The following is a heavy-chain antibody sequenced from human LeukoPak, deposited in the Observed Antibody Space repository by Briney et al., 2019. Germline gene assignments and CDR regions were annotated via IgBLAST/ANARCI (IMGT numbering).Heavy chain of an antibody. V-gene: IGHV4-34*01. D-gene: IGHD5-18*01. Sequence: PSETLSLTCAVYGGSFSGYYWSWIRQPPGKGLEWIGEINHSGSTNYNPSLKSRVTISVDTSKNQFSLKLSSVTAADTAVYYRARGIYSYDAFDIWGQGTMVTVSS. CDR2: INHSGST. CDR3: ARGIYSYDAFDI. CDR1: GGSFSGYY. J-gene: IGHJ3*02.